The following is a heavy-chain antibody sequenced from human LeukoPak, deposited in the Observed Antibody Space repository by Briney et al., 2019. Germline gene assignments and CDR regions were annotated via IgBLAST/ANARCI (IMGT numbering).Heavy chain of an antibody. V-gene: IGHV3-30*02. CDR1: GFTFSSYG. CDR2: IRYDGSNK. J-gene: IGHJ3*02. CDR3: AKDRGDDIVVVPAAASWGAFDI. D-gene: IGHD2-2*01. Sequence: GGSLRLSCAASGFTFSSYGMHWVRQAPGKGLEWVAFIRYDGSNKYYADSVKGRFTISRDNSKNTLYLQMNSLRAEDTAVYYCAKDRGDDIVVVPAAASWGAFDIWGQGTMVTVSS.